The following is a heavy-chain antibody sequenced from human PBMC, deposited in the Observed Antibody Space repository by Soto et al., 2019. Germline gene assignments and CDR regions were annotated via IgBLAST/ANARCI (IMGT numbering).Heavy chain of an antibody. D-gene: IGHD6-6*01. CDR1: GGSISSYY. CDR2: IYYSGST. Sequence: PSETLSLTCTVSGGSISSYYWSWIRQPPGKGLEWIGYIYYSGSTNYNPSLKSRVTISVDTSKNQFSLKLSSVTAADTAVYYCARIEYSSSSAYYYYMDVWGKGTTVTVSS. CDR3: ARIEYSSSSAYYYYMDV. V-gene: IGHV4-59*01. J-gene: IGHJ6*03.